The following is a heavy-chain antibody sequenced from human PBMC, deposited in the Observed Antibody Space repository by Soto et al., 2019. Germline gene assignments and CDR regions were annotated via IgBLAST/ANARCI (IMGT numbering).Heavy chain of an antibody. CDR2: IYHSGST. CDR3: ASSDDYIWGSG. D-gene: IGHD3-16*01. CDR1: SGSISSNYW. J-gene: IGHJ4*02. V-gene: IGHV4-4*02. Sequence: QVQLQESGPGLVKPSGTLSLTCAVSSGSISSNYWWSWVRQPPGKGLEWIGEIYHSGSTKYTPSHKSRLTLSVDTSKNQFSLKLSSVTAADTAVYYCASSDDYIWGSGWGQGTLVTVSS.